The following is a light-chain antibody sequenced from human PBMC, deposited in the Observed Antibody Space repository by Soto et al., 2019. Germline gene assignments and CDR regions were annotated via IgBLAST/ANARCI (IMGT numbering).Light chain of an antibody. CDR1: QDIISW. CDR3: LSYDSYSYS. J-gene: IGKJ2*01. V-gene: IGKV1-5*03. Sequence: DVQMTQSPSSVSASVGDRVTITCRASQDIISWLVWYQQKPGKAPNLLIYKASILESGVPSRFSGSGSGTEFTLIINSLQPDDFATYFCLSYDSYSYSFGQGTYLQIK. CDR2: KAS.